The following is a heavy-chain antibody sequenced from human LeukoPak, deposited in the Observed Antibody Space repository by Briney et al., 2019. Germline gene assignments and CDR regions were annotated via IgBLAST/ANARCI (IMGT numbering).Heavy chain of an antibody. CDR1: GFTFYDYT. CDR3: AKDSRESYGGNRYYYYGMDV. V-gene: IGHV3-43*01. CDR2: ISWDGGST. J-gene: IGHJ6*02. Sequence: GGSLRLSCAASGFTFYDYTMHWVRQAPGKGLEWVSLISWDGGSTYYADSVKGRFTISRDNSKNSLYLQMNSLRTEDTALYYCAKDSRESYGGNRYYYYGMDVWGQGTTVTVSS. D-gene: IGHD4-23*01.